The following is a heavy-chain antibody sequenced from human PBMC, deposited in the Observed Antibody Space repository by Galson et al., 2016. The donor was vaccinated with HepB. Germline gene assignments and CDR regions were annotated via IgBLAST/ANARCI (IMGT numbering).Heavy chain of an antibody. V-gene: IGHV5-51*01. CDR1: GYNFSRYW. Sequence: QSGAEVKKAGESLKISCEASGYNFSRYWIGWVRQMPGKGLEWMGLINPSDSETKHTPSSKDQVTLSVDKSTTTGYLGWSSLKASDSGMYYCARYRSGWTGEYYFDPCGQGTLVIVSS. CDR2: INPSDSET. D-gene: IGHD6-19*01. J-gene: IGHJ4*02. CDR3: ARYRSGWTGEYYFDP.